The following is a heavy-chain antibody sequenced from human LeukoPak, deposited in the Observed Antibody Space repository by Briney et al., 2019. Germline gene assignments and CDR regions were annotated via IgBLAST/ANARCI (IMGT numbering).Heavy chain of an antibody. CDR3: AKDGTIVGATSDY. Sequence: GGSLRLSCAASGFTFSSYAMSWVRQAPGKGLEWVSTISGSGGSTYSADSVKGRFTISRDNSKNTLYLQMNSLRAEDTAVYYCAKDGTIVGATSDYWGQGTLVTVSS. J-gene: IGHJ4*02. CDR1: GFTFSSYA. V-gene: IGHV3-23*01. D-gene: IGHD1-26*01. CDR2: ISGSGGST.